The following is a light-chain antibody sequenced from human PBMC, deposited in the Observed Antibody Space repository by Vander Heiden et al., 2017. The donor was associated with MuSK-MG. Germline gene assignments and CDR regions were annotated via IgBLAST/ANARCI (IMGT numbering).Light chain of an antibody. J-gene: IGKJ3*01. V-gene: IGKV1-39*01. CDR1: QSISSY. Sequence: DIQMTQSPSSMSASVGDRVTITCRASQSISSYLNWYQQKPGKAPKLLIYAASSLQSGVPSRFSGSGSETDFTLTIRSLQPEDFATYYCQQSYSTPQAFGPGTKVDIK. CDR3: QQSYSTPQA. CDR2: AAS.